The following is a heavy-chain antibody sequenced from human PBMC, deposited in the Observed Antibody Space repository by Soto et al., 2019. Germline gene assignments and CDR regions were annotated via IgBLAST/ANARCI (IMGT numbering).Heavy chain of an antibody. Sequence: VGSLRLSCAASGFTFINYAMSWVRQAPGEGLEWVSTISGSGANTHYADSVKGRFSISRDNSKNTLYIQMNSLRAEDTAVYYCAKDYGSSRYLFDYWGQGALVTVSS. J-gene: IGHJ4*02. D-gene: IGHD6-19*01. CDR3: AKDYGSSRYLFDY. CDR1: GFTFINYA. V-gene: IGHV3-23*01. CDR2: ISGSGANT.